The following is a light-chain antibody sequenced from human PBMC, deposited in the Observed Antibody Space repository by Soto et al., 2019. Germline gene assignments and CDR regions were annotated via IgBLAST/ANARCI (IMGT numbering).Light chain of an antibody. CDR2: DVS. J-gene: IGLJ2*01. CDR1: SSDVGLYNY. CDR3: SSYTSTSTVK. Sequence: QSVLTQPASVSGSPGQSITISCTGTSSDVGLYNYVSWYQHHPGKAPKLMIYDVSDRPSGVSNRFSGSKSGNTASLTISGLQAEDEGDYYCSSYTSTSTVKFCGGTKLTVL. V-gene: IGLV2-14*01.